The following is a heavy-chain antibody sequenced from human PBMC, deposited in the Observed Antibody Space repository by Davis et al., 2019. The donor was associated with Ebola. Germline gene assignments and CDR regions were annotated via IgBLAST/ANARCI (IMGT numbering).Heavy chain of an antibody. J-gene: IGHJ6*03. D-gene: IGHD3-3*01. Sequence: GESLKISCAASGFTFSSYAMSWVRQAPGKGLELVSAISGSGGSTYYADSVKGRFTISRDNSKNTLYLQMNSLRAEDTAVYYCAKGVYDFWSGYYGYYYYMDVWGKGTTVTVSS. CDR2: ISGSGGST. V-gene: IGHV3-23*01. CDR1: GFTFSSYA. CDR3: AKGVYDFWSGYYGYYYYMDV.